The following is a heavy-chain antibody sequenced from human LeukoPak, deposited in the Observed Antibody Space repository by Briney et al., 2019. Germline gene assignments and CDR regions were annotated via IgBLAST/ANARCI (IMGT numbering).Heavy chain of an antibody. CDR3: ARSPYSSSRTYAFDI. CDR2: IYYSGNT. CDR1: GGSISSYY. D-gene: IGHD6-13*01. J-gene: IGHJ3*02. V-gene: IGHV4-59*08. Sequence: SETLSLTCTVSGGSISSYYWSWIRQPPGKGLEWIGYIYYSGNTNYNPSLKSRVTISVDTSKNQFSLKLSSVTAADTAVCYCARSPYSSSRTYAFDIWGQGTMVTVSS.